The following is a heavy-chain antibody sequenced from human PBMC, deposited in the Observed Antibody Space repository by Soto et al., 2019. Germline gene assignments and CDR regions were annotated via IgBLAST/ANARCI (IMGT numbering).Heavy chain of an antibody. J-gene: IGHJ4*02. CDR2: IKHDTSEA. V-gene: IGHV3-7*03. CDR3: ARDGLLFSGPYRPSRFDY. CDR1: GFKFSGYW. Sequence: GGSLRLSCAASGFKFSGYWMSWVRQAPGKGLEWVGNIKHDTSEAHYADSVKGRFTITRDNIKNFLFLQMNGLRSDDTASYYCARDGLLFSGPYRPSRFDYWGLGTLVTVSS. D-gene: IGHD3-10*01.